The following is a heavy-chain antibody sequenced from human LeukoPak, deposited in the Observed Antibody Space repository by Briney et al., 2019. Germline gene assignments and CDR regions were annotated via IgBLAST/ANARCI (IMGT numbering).Heavy chain of an antibody. CDR1: GGSISISSYY. V-gene: IGHV4-39*01. J-gene: IGHJ4*02. Sequence: SETLSLTCTVAGGSISISSYYWGWLRHPPGKGLEWIGSIYFGGSTYYNPSLNSPATISLAPSKNQFSLRLSSVHPADTAVYYCARLAGSSDYWGQGTLVTVSS. CDR3: ARLAGSSDY. CDR2: IYFGGST. D-gene: IGHD3-10*01.